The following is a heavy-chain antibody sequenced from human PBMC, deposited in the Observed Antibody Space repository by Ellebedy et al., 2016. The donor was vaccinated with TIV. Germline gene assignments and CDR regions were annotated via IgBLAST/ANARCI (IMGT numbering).Heavy chain of an antibody. Sequence: AASVKVSCKASGYAFSGFYIHWVRQAPGQGFEWMGWINHKTGDKNYAQKFQGWVTMTWDTSIRTAYMDLSSLKSDDTAVYYCARAQRKYYDSSIYYAEALDIWGQGTMVTVSS. D-gene: IGHD3-22*01. V-gene: IGHV1-2*04. J-gene: IGHJ3*02. CDR2: INHKTGDK. CDR3: ARAQRKYYDSSIYYAEALDI. CDR1: GYAFSGFY.